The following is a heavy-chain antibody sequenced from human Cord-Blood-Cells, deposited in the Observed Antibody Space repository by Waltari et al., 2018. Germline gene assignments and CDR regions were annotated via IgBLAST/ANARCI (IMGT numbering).Heavy chain of an antibody. J-gene: IGHJ6*02. Sequence: EVQLVESGGGLVQPGGSLRLSCAASGFTLSRYWMHWVRQAPGKGMVWVSRINSDGSSTSYADSVKGRFTISIDNAKNTLYLQMNSLRAEDTAVYYCARDMSSGYYYGMDVWGQGTTVTVSS. V-gene: IGHV3-74*01. CDR2: INSDGSST. CDR1: GFTLSRYW. D-gene: IGHD6-19*01. CDR3: ARDMSSGYYYGMDV.